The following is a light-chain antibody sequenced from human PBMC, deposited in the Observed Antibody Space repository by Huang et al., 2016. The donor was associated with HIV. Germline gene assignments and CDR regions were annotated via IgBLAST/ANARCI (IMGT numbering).Light chain of an antibody. J-gene: IGKJ1*01. Sequence: EIVLTQSPGTLSLSPGERATLSCRASQTVSSSNLAWFQQKAGQAPRLLLYNAFRRATGIPERFSGSGSGTDFTLTISRLEPEDFAVYYCQQYGTSPRTFGQGTKLDIK. CDR2: NAF. CDR1: QTVSSSN. V-gene: IGKV3-20*01. CDR3: QQYGTSPRT.